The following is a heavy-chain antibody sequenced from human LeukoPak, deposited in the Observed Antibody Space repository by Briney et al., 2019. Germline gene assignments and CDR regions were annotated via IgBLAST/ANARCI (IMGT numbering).Heavy chain of an antibody. D-gene: IGHD6-6*01. V-gene: IGHV3-30*03. CDR1: GFTFSSYA. CDR3: ARDLNIAVRPRYYFDY. CDR2: ISYDGSIK. J-gene: IGHJ4*02. Sequence: GGSLRLSCAASGFTFSSYAMSWIRQAPGKGLEWVAVISYDGSIKYYADSVKGRFTISRDNAKNSLYLQMNSLRAEDTAVYYCARDLNIAVRPRYYFDYWGQGTLVTVSS.